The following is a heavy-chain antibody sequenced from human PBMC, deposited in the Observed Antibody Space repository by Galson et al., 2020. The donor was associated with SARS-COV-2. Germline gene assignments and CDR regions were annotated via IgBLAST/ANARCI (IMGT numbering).Heavy chain of an antibody. CDR2: ITTYNGEK. J-gene: IGHJ4*02. CDR1: GYTFSSFG. V-gene: IGHV1-18*01. Sequence: GESLKISCKASGYTFSSFGVSWVRQAPGQGLEWMGWITTYNGEKKYAQKFQGRVTMTTDTSTSTAYMELRSLRYDDTAVYYCARASLDSWGQGTLVTVSS. CDR3: ARASLDS.